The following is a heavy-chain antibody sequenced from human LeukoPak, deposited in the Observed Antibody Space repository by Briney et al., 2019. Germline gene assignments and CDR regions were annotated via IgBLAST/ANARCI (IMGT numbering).Heavy chain of an antibody. CDR2: IKSKTDGGTT. CDR3: TTERVVRGVIITREWYFEP. D-gene: IGHD3-10*01. Sequence: GGSLRLSCAASGFTFSNAWMSWVRQAPGKGLEWVGRIKSKTDGGTTDYAAPVKGRFTISRDDSKNTLYLQMNSLKTEDTAVYYCTTERVVRGVIITREWYFEPRGRGTLVTLSP. J-gene: IGHJ2*01. V-gene: IGHV3-15*01. CDR1: GFTFSNAW.